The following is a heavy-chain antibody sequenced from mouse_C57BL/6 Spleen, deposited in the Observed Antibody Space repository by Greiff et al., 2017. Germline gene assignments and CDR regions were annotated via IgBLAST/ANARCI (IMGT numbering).Heavy chain of an antibody. Sequence: EVNVVESGGDLVKPGGSLKLSCAASGFTFSSYGMSWVRQTPDKRLEWVATISSGGSYTYYPDSVKGRFTISRDNAKNTLYLQMSSLKSEDTAMYYCARYYDYDVPYFDYWGQGTTLTVSS. D-gene: IGHD2-4*01. CDR2: ISSGGSYT. V-gene: IGHV5-6*01. CDR1: GFTFSSYG. CDR3: ARYYDYDVPYFDY. J-gene: IGHJ2*01.